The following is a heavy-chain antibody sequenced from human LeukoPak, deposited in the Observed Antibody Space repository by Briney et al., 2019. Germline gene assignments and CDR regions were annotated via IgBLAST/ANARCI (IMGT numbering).Heavy chain of an antibody. CDR1: GFTFSSYE. D-gene: IGHD3-16*01. CDR2: ISSSGSTI. CDR3: ASSPWGRYMTRSFDY. Sequence: GGSLRLCCAASGFTFSSYEMNWVRQAPGKGLEWVSYISSSGSTIYYADSVKGRFTISRDNAKNSLYLQMNSLRAEDTAVYYCASSPWGRYMTRSFDYWGQGTLVTVSS. J-gene: IGHJ4*02. V-gene: IGHV3-48*03.